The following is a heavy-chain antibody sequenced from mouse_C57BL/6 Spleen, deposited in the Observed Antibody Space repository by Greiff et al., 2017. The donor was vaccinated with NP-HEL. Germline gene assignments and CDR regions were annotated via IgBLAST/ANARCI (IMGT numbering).Heavy chain of an antibody. D-gene: IGHD1-1*01. CDR2: INPNNGGT. CDR3: AREGTTVGDFDY. J-gene: IGHJ2*01. CDR1: GYTFTDYY. V-gene: IGHV1-26*01. Sequence: VQLQQSGPELVKPGASVKISCKASGYTFTDYYMNWVKQSHGKSLEWIGDINPNNGGTSYNQKFKGKATLTVDKSSSTAYMELRSLTSEDSAVYYCAREGTTVGDFDYWGQGTTLTVSS.